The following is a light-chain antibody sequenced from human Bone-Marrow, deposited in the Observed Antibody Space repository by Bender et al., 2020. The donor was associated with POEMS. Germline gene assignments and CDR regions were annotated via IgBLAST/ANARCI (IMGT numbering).Light chain of an antibody. CDR3: CSYAGGSSFV. CDR1: SGDIGDYNY. CDR2: DVT. J-gene: IGLJ3*02. Sequence: QSALTQPRSVSGSPGQSVTISCTGGSGDIGDYNYVSWYQQHPGEAPKLVIYDVTKRPSGVSNRFSGSKSVNTASLSISGLQAEDEADYYCCSYAGGSSFVFGGGTKLTVL. V-gene: IGLV2-11*01.